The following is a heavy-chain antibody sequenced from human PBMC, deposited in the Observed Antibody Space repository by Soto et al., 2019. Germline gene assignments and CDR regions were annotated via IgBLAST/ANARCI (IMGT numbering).Heavy chain of an antibody. J-gene: IGHJ4*02. V-gene: IGHV3-33*01. D-gene: IGHD6-13*01. CDR2: IWYDGSNK. CDR1: GFTLSSYG. CDR3: ARDSHAALPPTPDY. Sequence: GGSLRLSCAASGFTLSSYGMHWVRRAPGKGLEWVAVIWYDGSNKYYADSVKGRFTISRDNSKNTLYLQMNSLRAEDTAVYYCARDSHAALPPTPDYWGQGTLVTVSS.